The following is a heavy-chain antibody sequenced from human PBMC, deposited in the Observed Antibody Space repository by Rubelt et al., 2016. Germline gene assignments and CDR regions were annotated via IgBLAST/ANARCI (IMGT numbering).Heavy chain of an antibody. CDR1: GFTFSSYS. V-gene: IGHV3-21*04. D-gene: IGHD4-17*01. J-gene: IGHJ4*02. CDR2: ISSSSSYI. Sequence: VQLVESGGGLVKPGGSLRLSCAASGFTFSSYSMNWVRQAPGKGLEWVSSISSSSSYIYYADSVKGRFTISRDNAKNSLYLQMNSLRAEDTAVYSCAKERGMTTVKGFDYWGQGTLVTVSS. CDR3: AKERGMTTVKGFDY.